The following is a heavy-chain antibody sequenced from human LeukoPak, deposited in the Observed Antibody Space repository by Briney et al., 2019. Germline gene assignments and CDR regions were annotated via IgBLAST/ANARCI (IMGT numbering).Heavy chain of an antibody. Sequence: GASVKVSCKASGYTFTGYYMHWVRQAPGQGLEWMGWINPNSGGTNYAQKFQGRVTMTRDTSISTAYMDLNRLRSDDTAVYYCARGPDNDFWSDYDINYWGQGTLVTVSS. J-gene: IGHJ4*02. V-gene: IGHV1-2*02. CDR3: ARGPDNDFWSDYDINY. CDR2: INPNSGGT. D-gene: IGHD3-3*01. CDR1: GYTFTGYY.